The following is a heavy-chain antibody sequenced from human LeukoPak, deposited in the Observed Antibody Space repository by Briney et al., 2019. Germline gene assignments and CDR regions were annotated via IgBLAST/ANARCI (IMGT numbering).Heavy chain of an antibody. Sequence: GASVKVSCKASGYTFSGYYMHWLRQAPGQGLEWMGWINPNGGVTNYAQKFQGRVTMTRDTSISTAYMELSRLRSDDTAVYYCAREGGDGYNFYYWGQGTLVTVSS. CDR2: INPNGGVT. J-gene: IGHJ4*02. D-gene: IGHD5-24*01. V-gene: IGHV1-2*02. CDR1: GYTFSGYY. CDR3: AREGGDGYNFYY.